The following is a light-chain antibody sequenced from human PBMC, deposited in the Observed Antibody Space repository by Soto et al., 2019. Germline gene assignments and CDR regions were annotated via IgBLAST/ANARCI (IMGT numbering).Light chain of an antibody. V-gene: IGLV1-40*01. CDR3: QSYDNSLSASV. CDR2: GSS. J-gene: IGLJ2*01. Sequence: QSVLTQPPSVSGAPGQRVTISCTGSSSNIGAGHVVHWYQQFPGRAPNLLIYGSSNRPSGVPDRFSGSKSGTSASPAITGRQAADEADYYCQSYDNSLSASVFGGGTKLTVL. CDR1: SSNIGAGHV.